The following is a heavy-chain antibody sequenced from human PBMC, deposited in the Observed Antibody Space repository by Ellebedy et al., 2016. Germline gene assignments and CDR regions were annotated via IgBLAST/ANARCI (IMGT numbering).Heavy chain of an antibody. CDR1: GFIFSNYA. J-gene: IGHJ4*02. CDR2: ISGSGGST. CDR3: ARALIGGKNY. Sequence: GGSLRLXCAASGFIFSNYAMSWVRQAPGKGLEWVSAISGSGGSTYYADSVKGRFTISRDNSKNTLYLQMNSLRVEDTAVYYCARALIGGKNYWGQGTLVTVSS. D-gene: IGHD3-16*01. V-gene: IGHV3-23*01.